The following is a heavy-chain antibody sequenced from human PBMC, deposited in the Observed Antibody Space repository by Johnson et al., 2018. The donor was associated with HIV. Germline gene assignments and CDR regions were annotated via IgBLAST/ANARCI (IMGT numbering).Heavy chain of an antibody. CDR3: ARDLSRYIAVATCDACDI. J-gene: IGHJ3*02. D-gene: IGHD6-19*01. V-gene: IGHV3-66*02. CDR1: GFTVSSNY. CDR2: IYSGAST. Sequence: VQLVESGGGLVQHGGSLRLSCAASGFTVSSNYMSWVRQAPGKGLEWVSVIYSGASTYYADSVKGRFTISRDNSKNTLYLQMNSLRAEDTAVYYCARDLSRYIAVATCDACDIWGQGTMVTVSS.